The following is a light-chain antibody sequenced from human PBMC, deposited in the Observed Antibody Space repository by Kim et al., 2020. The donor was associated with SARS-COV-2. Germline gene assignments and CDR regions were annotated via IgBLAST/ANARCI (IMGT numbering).Light chain of an antibody. J-gene: IGKJ2*01. CDR3: QQYGSSTGYT. CDR1: QSVSSNY. Sequence: SPGERATRACRASQSVSSNYLAWYQQKPGQAPRLLIYGASSRATGIPDRFSGSGSGTDFTLTIGRLEPEDFAVYYCQQYGSSTGYTFGQGTKLEI. CDR2: GAS. V-gene: IGKV3-20*01.